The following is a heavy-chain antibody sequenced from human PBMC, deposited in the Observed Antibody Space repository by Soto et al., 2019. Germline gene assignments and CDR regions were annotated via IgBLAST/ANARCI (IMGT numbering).Heavy chain of an antibody. J-gene: IGHJ4*02. CDR2: IYYSGST. Sequence: SETLSLTCTVSGGSISTYYWNWIRQPPGKGLEWIGYIYYSGSTNHNPSLKSRVTMSVDTSMNQFSLSLSSVTAADTAIYYCARLQRGDATSVHWGQGILVTVSS. V-gene: IGHV4-59*08. D-gene: IGHD2-21*02. CDR3: ARLQRGDATSVH. CDR1: GGSISTYY.